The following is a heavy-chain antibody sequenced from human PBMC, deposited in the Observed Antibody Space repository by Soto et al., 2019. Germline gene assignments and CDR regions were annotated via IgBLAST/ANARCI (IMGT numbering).Heavy chain of an antibody. Sequence: QVQLQESGPGLVKPSETLSLTCTVSGGSISSYYWSWIRQPPGKGLEWIGYIYYSGSTNYNPSLKSSVTIAVDTAKNQSTPNQSSVTAANTAVYYGARQKRCRQPTYYFDYWGQGTLVTVSS. D-gene: IGHD1-1*01. V-gene: IGHV4-59*08. CDR3: ARQKRCRQPTYYFDY. CDR2: IYYSGST. CDR1: GGSISSYY. J-gene: IGHJ4*02.